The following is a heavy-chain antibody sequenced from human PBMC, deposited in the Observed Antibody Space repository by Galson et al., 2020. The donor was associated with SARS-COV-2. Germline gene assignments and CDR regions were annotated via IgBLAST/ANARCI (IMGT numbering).Heavy chain of an antibody. D-gene: IGHD3-10*01. CDR3: AREGPGSTYYMDV. CDR1: GFSLSTYG. CDR2: ISSTSRTI. Sequence: GESLKISCAASGFSLSTYGINWVRQAPGKGLEWASYISSTSRTIYYADSLKGRFTISRDNAKNSVFLQMHSLRAEDTATYYCAREGPGSTYYMDVWGKGATVTVSS. J-gene: IGHJ6*04. V-gene: IGHV3-48*04.